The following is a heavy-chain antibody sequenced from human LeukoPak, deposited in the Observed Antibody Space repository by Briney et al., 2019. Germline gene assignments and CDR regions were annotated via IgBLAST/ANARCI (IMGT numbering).Heavy chain of an antibody. CDR1: GGSFSGYY. D-gene: IGHD1-26*01. Sequence: SETLSLTCAVYGGSFSGYYWSWIRQPPGKGLEWIGEINHSGSTNYNPSLKSRVTISVDTSKNQFSLKLSSVTAADTAVYYCARGRRVGASLNWFDPWGQGTLVTVSS. J-gene: IGHJ5*02. V-gene: IGHV4-34*01. CDR2: INHSGST. CDR3: ARGRRVGASLNWFDP.